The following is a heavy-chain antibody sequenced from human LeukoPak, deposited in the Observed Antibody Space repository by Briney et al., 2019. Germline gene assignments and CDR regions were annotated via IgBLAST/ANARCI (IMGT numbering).Heavy chain of an antibody. D-gene: IGHD5-24*01. CDR1: GYTFTSYD. CDR2: MNPNSGNT. V-gene: IGHV1-8*01. CDR3: ARGRRDGYNWVY. Sequence: ASVKVSCKASGYTFTSYDINWVRQATGQGLEWMGWMNPNSGNTGYAQKFQGRVTMTRNTSTSTAYMELSSLRSEDTAVYYCARGRRDGYNWVYWGQGTLVTVSS. J-gene: IGHJ4*02.